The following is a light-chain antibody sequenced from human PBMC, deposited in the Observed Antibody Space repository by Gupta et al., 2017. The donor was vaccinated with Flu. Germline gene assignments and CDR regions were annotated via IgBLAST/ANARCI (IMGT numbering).Light chain of an antibody. Sequence: QSALPQPPSASGSPGQSVTISCTGTSSDVGNYNFVSWYQQHPDKAHKLMIYEVTQRPAGAPGRFSGSKSGNTASLTVSGHQEEEEADYFCSSDANRNNVIFGGGTTLTVL. V-gene: IGLV2-8*01. CDR1: SSDVGNYNF. CDR2: EVT. CDR3: SSDANRNNVI. J-gene: IGLJ2*01.